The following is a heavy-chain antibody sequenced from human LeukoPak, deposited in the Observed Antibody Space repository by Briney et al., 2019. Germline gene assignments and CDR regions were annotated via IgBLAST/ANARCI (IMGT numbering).Heavy chain of an antibody. Sequence: PSETLSLACAVSGASITSYYWSWIRQPPGKGLEWIGYIYYSGSTNYNPSLKSRVTMSVDTSKNEFSLKLSSVTTADTAVYYCATRSIAVAAPFAYWGQGTLVTVSS. CDR2: IYYSGST. D-gene: IGHD6-19*01. V-gene: IGHV4-59*01. J-gene: IGHJ4*02. CDR3: ATRSIAVAAPFAY. CDR1: GASITSYY.